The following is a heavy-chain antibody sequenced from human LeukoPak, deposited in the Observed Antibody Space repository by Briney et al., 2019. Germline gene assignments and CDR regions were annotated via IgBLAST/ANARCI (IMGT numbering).Heavy chain of an antibody. Sequence: GGSLRLSCAASGFTFSSYAMSWVRQAPGKGLEWVSAISGSGGSTYYADSVKGRFTISRDNSKNTLYLQMNSLRAEDTAVYYCAKELAYYYDSSGHDAFDIWGQGTMVTVSS. CDR1: GFTFSSYA. J-gene: IGHJ3*02. CDR2: ISGSGGST. CDR3: AKELAYYYDSSGHDAFDI. D-gene: IGHD3-22*01. V-gene: IGHV3-23*01.